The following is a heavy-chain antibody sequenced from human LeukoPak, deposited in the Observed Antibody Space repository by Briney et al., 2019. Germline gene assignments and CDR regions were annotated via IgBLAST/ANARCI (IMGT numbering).Heavy chain of an antibody. CDR2: IHYSGRT. V-gene: IGHV4-59*11. J-gene: IGHJ4*02. CDR3: VRENYFDK. Sequence: PSETLSLTCTVSGTSISGHYWGWIRQAPGKGLEWIGYIHYSGRTDYNPSLKSRVTLSLGTSKKQFSLNLRSVSAADTAVYYCVRENYFDKWGPGTLVTVSS. CDR1: GTSISGHY.